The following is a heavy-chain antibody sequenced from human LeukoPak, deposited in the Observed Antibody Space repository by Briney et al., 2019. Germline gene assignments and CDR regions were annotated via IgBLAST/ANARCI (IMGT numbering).Heavy chain of an antibody. CDR1: GFTFSSYA. Sequence: GGSLRLSCAASGFTFSSYAMSWVRQAPGKGLEWVSAISGSGGSTYYSDSVKGRFTTSRDNSKNTLYLQMNSLRAEDTAVYYCAKVVKVYYDSSGYGRGLDYWGQGTLVTVSS. CDR3: AKVVKVYYDSSGYGRGLDY. J-gene: IGHJ4*02. CDR2: ISGSGGST. D-gene: IGHD3-22*01. V-gene: IGHV3-23*01.